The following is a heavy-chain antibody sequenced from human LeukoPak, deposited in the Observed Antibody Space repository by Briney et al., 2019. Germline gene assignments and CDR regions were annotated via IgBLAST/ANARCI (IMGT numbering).Heavy chain of an antibody. D-gene: IGHD5-18*01. J-gene: IGHJ4*02. Sequence: GGSLRLSYAASGFTFSSYAMSWVRQAPGKGLEWVSAISGSGGSTYYADSVKGRFTISRDNSENTLYLQMNSLRTEDTAVYYCVRDPPRDTAMVWKYWGQGTLVTVSS. V-gene: IGHV3-23*01. CDR3: VRDPPRDTAMVWKY. CDR2: ISGSGGST. CDR1: GFTFSSYA.